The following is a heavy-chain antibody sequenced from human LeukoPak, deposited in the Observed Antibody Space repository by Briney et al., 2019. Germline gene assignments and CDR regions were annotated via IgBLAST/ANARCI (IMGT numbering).Heavy chain of an antibody. Sequence: GGSLRLSCAASGFSVSSNDINWVRQAPGKGLEWVSVSYSGGSTKYSDSVKGRINISRDNSKKTLYLQMNSLRAEDTAVYYRATTPGRSWYEGLALWGQGTLVTVSS. CDR3: ATTPGRSWYEGLAL. CDR1: GFSVSSND. J-gene: IGHJ4*02. V-gene: IGHV3-66*01. D-gene: IGHD6-13*01. CDR2: SYSGGST.